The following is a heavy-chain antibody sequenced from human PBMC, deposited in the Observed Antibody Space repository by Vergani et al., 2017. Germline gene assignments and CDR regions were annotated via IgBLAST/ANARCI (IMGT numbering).Heavy chain of an antibody. J-gene: IGHJ5*02. V-gene: IGHV3-23*01. CDR1: GFTFSSYA. CDR3: VPQESNYYGSGAFDP. D-gene: IGHD3-10*01. Sequence: EVQLLESGGGLVQPGGSLRLSCAASGFTFSSYAMSWVRQAPGKGLEWVSAISGSGGSTYYADSVKGRFTISRDNSKNTLYLQMNSLRAEDTAVYYCVPQESNYYGSGAFDPWGQGTLVTVSS. CDR2: ISGSGGST.